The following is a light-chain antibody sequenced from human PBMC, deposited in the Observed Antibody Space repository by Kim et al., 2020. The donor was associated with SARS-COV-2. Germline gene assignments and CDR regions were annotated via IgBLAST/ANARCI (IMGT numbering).Light chain of an antibody. CDR1: QGIRND. CDR2: AIS. J-gene: IGKJ3*01. V-gene: IGKV1-17*01. CDR3: LHYSGFPFA. Sequence: DIQMTQYPSSLSASVGDRVTITCRASQGIRNDLGWYQQKPGKAPRRLIYAISTLQNGVPSRFSGGGSGTEFTLTISSLQPEDVATYYCLHYSGFPFAFGPGTKVDIK.